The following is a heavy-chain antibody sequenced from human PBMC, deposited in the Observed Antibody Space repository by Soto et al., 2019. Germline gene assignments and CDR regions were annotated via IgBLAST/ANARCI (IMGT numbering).Heavy chain of an antibody. V-gene: IGHV4-34*01. CDR1: GGSFSVYY. Sequence: PSETLSLTCAVYGGSFSVYYWSWIRQPPGKGLEWIGEINHSGVTNYKPSLKRRVTISVDTSKNQFSLQLKSVTAADTALYYCARFSGSYYYAMDVWGQGSTVTVS. D-gene: IGHD6-19*01. CDR3: ARFSGSYYYAMDV. J-gene: IGHJ6*02. CDR2: INHSGVT.